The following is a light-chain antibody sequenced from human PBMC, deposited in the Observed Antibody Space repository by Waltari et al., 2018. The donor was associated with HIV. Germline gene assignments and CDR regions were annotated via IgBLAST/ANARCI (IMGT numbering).Light chain of an antibody. CDR1: RSNIGSNP. CDR2: DNN. Sequence: QSVLTQPPSASGTPGQRVTISCSGRRSNIGSNPVSWYQQLPGTAPKLLISDNNQRPSGGPDRFSGAKSGTSASLAISGLQSEDEADYYCAAWDDTLSVLFGGGTKLTVL. CDR3: AAWDDTLSVL. V-gene: IGLV1-44*01. J-gene: IGLJ2*01.